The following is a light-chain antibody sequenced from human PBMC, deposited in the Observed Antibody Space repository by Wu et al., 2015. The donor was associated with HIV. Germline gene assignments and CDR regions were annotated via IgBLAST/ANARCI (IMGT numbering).Light chain of an antibody. V-gene: IGKV3-20*01. CDR1: QSVRRDY. CDR2: GIS. CDR3: QQYGSSPFT. J-gene: IGKJ3*01. Sequence: ENVLTQSPGTLSLSPGERATLSCRASQSVRRDYLAWYQQRPGQTPRLLIWGISNRASGIPNRFSGSGSGTHFTLTIGNLQPEDFAVYYCQQYGSSPFTFGPGTKVDIK.